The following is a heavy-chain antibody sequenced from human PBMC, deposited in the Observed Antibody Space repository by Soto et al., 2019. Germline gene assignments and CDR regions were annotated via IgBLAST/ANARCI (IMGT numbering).Heavy chain of an antibody. J-gene: IGHJ4*02. Sequence: SETLSLTCTVSGGSMRNYFWTWIRQPPGKGLEWIGYIHYSGTTSFFPSYNPSLRSRVTISEDTSKNQFSLKLLSVTTADTAVYFCAAGEASSRNLAPYYLDYWGQGTLVTVSS. V-gene: IGHV4-59*01. CDR3: AAGEASSRNLAPYYLDY. CDR1: GGSMRNYF. D-gene: IGHD6-13*01. CDR2: IHYSGTT.